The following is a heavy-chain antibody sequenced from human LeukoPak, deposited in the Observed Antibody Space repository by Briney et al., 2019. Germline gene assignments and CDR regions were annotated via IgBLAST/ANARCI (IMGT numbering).Heavy chain of an antibody. Sequence: PGGSLRLSCAASGFTFSSYAMSWVRQAPGKGLEWVSGISGSGAGTDYADSVKGRFTISRDNSKNTLYLQMNSLRAEDTAVYYCARDRGYSYGTAHDYWGQGTLITVSS. CDR2: ISGSGAGT. CDR1: GFTFSSYA. CDR3: ARDRGYSYGTAHDY. D-gene: IGHD5-18*01. V-gene: IGHV3-23*01. J-gene: IGHJ4*02.